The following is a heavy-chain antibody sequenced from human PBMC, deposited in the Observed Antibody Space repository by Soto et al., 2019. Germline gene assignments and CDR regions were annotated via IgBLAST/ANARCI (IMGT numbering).Heavy chain of an antibody. Sequence: SGPTLVNPTQTLTLTCTFSGFSLSTSGMCVSWIRQPPGKALEWLALIDWDDDKYYSTSLKTRLTISKDTSKNQVVLTMTNMDPVDTATYYCARFRSYYYDSGGYYFDYWGQGTLVTVSS. CDR1: GFSLSTSGMC. V-gene: IGHV2-70*01. J-gene: IGHJ4*02. CDR2: IDWDDDK. D-gene: IGHD3-22*01. CDR3: ARFRSYYYDSGGYYFDY.